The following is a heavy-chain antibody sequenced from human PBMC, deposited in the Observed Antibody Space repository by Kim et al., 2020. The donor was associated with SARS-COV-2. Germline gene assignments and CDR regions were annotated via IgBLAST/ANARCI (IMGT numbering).Heavy chain of an antibody. V-gene: IGHV3-74*01. CDR1: GFTFSSYW. CDR2: INSDGSST. CDR3: ARERVVVAANYYYYYGMDV. Sequence: GGSLRLSCAASGFTFSSYWMHWVRQAPGKGLVWVSRINSDGSSTSYADSVKGRFTISRDNAKNTLYLQMNSLRAEDTAVYYCARERVVVAANYYYYYGMDVWGQGTTVTVSS. D-gene: IGHD2-15*01. J-gene: IGHJ6*02.